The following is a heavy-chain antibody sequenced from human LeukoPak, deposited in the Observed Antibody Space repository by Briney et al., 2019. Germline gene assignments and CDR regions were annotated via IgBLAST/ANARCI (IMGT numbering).Heavy chain of an antibody. Sequence: SETLSLTCTVSSGSISSSRYHWVWIRHPPGKGLEWIGNLYYSGSSYYNPSLKSRLTLTADTSRNQFSLNLRSVTAADTAVYYCARRITGSAAIDYWGQGTLVTVSS. J-gene: IGHJ4*02. CDR3: ARRITGSAAIDY. CDR1: SGSISSSRYH. V-gene: IGHV4-39*01. D-gene: IGHD1-26*01. CDR2: LYYSGSS.